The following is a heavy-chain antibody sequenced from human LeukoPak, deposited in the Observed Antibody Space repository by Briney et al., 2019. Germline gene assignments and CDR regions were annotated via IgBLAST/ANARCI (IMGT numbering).Heavy chain of an antibody. CDR1: GFTFSSYA. Sequence: GGSLRLSCAASGFTFSSYAMSWVRQAPGKGLEWVSAISGSGGSTYYADSVKGRFTISRDNSKNTLYLQMNSLRAEDTAVYYCAKDWRMDIVVVVAREYYFDYWGQGTLVTVSS. V-gene: IGHV3-23*01. D-gene: IGHD2-15*01. CDR3: AKDWRMDIVVVVAREYYFDY. J-gene: IGHJ4*02. CDR2: ISGSGGST.